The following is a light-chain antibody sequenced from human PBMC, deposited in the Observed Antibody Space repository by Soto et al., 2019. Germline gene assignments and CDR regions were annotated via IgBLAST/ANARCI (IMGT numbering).Light chain of an antibody. V-gene: IGLV2-8*01. CDR3: TSYTTSGTTYVV. CDR2: EVV. CDR1: KSDIGVYDF. J-gene: IGLJ2*01. Sequence: QSALTQPPSASGSPGQSVTISCTGTKSDIGVYDFVSWYQHHPGKAPRLIIYEVVQRPSGVPDRFSGSKSGNTASLTISGLQTEDEADYYCTSYTTSGTTYVVFGGGTKLTVL.